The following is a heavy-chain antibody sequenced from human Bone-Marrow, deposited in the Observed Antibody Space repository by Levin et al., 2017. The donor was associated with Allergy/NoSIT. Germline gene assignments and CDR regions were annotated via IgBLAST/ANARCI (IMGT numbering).Heavy chain of an antibody. CDR2: ISHDGSNK. D-gene: IGHD6-13*01. CDR3: AKDRNPWYSNAGGFDP. Sequence: GESLKISCAASGFTFSNYGMQWVRQAPGKGLEWVAVISHDGSNKFFADSVKGRFTISRDNSKNMVYLQMNSLRPEDTAVYYCAKDRNPWYSNAGGFDPWGQGNLVSVSS. CDR1: GFTFSNYG. J-gene: IGHJ5*02. V-gene: IGHV3-30*18.